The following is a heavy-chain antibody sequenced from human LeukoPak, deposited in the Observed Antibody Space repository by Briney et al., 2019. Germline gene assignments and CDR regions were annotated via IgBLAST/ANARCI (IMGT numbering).Heavy chain of an antibody. CDR2: IWYDGSNK. Sequence: GGSLRLSCAASGFTFSSYGMHWVRQAPGKGLEWVAVIWYDGSNKYYADSVKSRFTISRDNSKNTLYLQMNSLRAEDTAVYYCARDRGGDYYFDYWGQGTLVTVSS. D-gene: IGHD2-21*02. CDR1: GFTFSSYG. V-gene: IGHV3-33*01. CDR3: ARDRGGDYYFDY. J-gene: IGHJ4*02.